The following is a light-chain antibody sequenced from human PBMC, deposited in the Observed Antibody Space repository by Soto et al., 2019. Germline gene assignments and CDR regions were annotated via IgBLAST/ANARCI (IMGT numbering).Light chain of an antibody. V-gene: IGKV3-11*01. J-gene: IGKJ3*01. CDR1: QSVSSY. CDR2: DAS. CDR3: QQRSNWPPEFT. Sequence: EIVLTQSPATLSLSPVEIATLSCRASQSVSSYLAWYQQKPGQAPRLLIYDASNRATGIPARFSGSGSGTDFTLTISSLEPEDFAVYYCQQRSNWPPEFTFGPGTKVDIK.